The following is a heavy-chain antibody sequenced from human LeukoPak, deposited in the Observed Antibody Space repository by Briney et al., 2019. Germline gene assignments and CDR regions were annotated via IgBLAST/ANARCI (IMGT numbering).Heavy chain of an antibody. CDR3: AREPRGDYGDYVPHPYYGMDV. D-gene: IGHD4-17*01. CDR1: GGTFSSYA. J-gene: IGHJ6*02. CDR2: IIPIFGTA. V-gene: IGHV1-69*13. Sequence: SVKVSCKASGGTFSSYAISWVRQAPGQGLEWMGGIIPIFGTANYAQKFQGRVTITADESTSTAYMELSSLRSEDTAVCYCAREPRGDYGDYVPHPYYGMDVWGQGTTVTVSS.